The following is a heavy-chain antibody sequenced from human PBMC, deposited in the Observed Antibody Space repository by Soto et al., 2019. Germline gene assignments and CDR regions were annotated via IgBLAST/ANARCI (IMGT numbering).Heavy chain of an antibody. CDR3: ARPYGGKRGGIFDY. Sequence: EVQLVESGGGLVQPGGSLRLSCAASGFTFSSYEMNWVRQAPGKGLERVSYISSSCSTIYYADSVKGRFTISRDNAKNALYLQMNSLRAEDTAVYYCARPYGGKRGGIFDYWGQGTLVTVSS. CDR1: GFTFSSYE. J-gene: IGHJ4*02. CDR2: ISSSCSTI. D-gene: IGHD5-12*01. V-gene: IGHV3-48*03.